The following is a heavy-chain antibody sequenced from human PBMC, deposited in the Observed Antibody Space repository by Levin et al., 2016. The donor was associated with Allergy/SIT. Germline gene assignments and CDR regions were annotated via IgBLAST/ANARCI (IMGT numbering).Heavy chain of an antibody. V-gene: IGHV1-69*13. Sequence: SVKVSCKASGGIFRSFGFSWVRQAPGQGLEWMGGIIPVFDTTSYSQKFQGRLTITADESTSTVYMELSSLTSEDTAMYFCSKSGLSDYALYRFDKWGQGTPVSVSS. D-gene: IGHD4-17*01. CDR3: SKSGLSDYALYRFDK. CDR1: GGIFRSFG. J-gene: IGHJ4*02. CDR2: IIPVFDTT.